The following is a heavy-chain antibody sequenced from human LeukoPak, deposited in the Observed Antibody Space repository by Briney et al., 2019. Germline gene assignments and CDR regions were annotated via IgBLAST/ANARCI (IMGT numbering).Heavy chain of an antibody. CDR3: AKDWNDWKQGIDS. J-gene: IGHJ4*02. D-gene: IGHD1-1*01. CDR1: GFIFSDHA. V-gene: IGHV3-23*01. Sequence: GGSLRLSCPASGFIFSDHAMNWVRQAPGKGLEWVSIISARDGRTYYADSVKGRFTISRDNPKNTLYLQMNSLRVEDTAVYYCAKDWNDWKQGIDSWGQGTLVTVST. CDR2: ISARDGRT.